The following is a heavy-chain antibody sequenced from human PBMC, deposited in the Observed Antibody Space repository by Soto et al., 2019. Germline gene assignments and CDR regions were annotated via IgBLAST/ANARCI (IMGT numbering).Heavy chain of an antibody. D-gene: IGHD2-15*01. CDR1: GGSVSSGSYF. Sequence: SETLSLPCTVSGGSVSSGSYFWTWIRQPPGKGLECIGYVLPGGSTNYNPSLKSRVTLSIDTSKNHFSLKLNSRTAADTAVYYCARDRVLPAKYYFDYWGHGTLVTVSS. CDR3: ARDRVLPAKYYFDY. J-gene: IGHJ4*01. CDR2: VLPGGST. V-gene: IGHV4-61*03.